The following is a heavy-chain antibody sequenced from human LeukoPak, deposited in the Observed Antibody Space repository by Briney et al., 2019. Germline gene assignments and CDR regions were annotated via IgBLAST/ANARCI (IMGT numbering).Heavy chain of an antibody. J-gene: IGHJ4*02. CDR3: ARSNYGDYDPWFDY. CDR1: GYTFTGYY. V-gene: IGHV1-2*02. D-gene: IGHD4-17*01. CDR2: INPNSGGT. Sequence: ASVKVSCKASGYTFTGYYMHWVRQAPGQGLEWMGWINPNSGGTNYAQKFQGRVTMTRDTSTSTVYMELSSLRSEDTAVYYCARSNYGDYDPWFDYWGQGTLVTVSS.